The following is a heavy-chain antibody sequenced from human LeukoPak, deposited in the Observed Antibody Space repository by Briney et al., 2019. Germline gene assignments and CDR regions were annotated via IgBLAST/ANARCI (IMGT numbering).Heavy chain of an antibody. CDR2: MNPNSGNT. V-gene: IGHV1-8*01. D-gene: IGHD2-2*01. J-gene: IGHJ4*02. CDR3: ARAPYQQGGVDY. Sequence: GASVKVSCKASGYTFTSYDINWVRQATGQGLEWMGWMNPNSGNTGYAQKFQGRVTITGNTSISTAYMELSRLRSDDTAVYYCARAPYQQGGVDYWGQGTLVTVSS. CDR1: GYTFTSYD.